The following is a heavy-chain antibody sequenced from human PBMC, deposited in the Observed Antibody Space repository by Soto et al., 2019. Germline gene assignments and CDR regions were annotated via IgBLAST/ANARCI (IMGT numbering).Heavy chain of an antibody. J-gene: IGHJ4*02. CDR3: ARGGYGTPNDY. CDR1: GGSISSGGYS. D-gene: IGHD1-1*01. V-gene: IGHV4-30-2*01. CDR2: IYHSGST. Sequence: SETLSLTCAVSGGSISSGGYSWSWIRQPPGKGLEWIGYIYHSGSTYYNPSLKSRVTISVDRSKNQFSLRLSSVTAADTAVYYCARGGYGTPNDYWGQGTLVTVSS.